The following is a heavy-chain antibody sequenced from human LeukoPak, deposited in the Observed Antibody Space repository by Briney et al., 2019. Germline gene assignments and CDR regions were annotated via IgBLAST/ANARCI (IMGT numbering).Heavy chain of an antibody. V-gene: IGHV3-30-3*01. CDR1: GFTFSSYA. D-gene: IGHD5-24*01. CDR2: ISYDGSNK. Sequence: GGSLRLSCAASGFTFSSYAMSWVRQAPGKGLEWVAVISYDGSNKYYADSVKGRFTISRDNSKNTLYLQMNSLRAEDTAVYYCARGREMATIHDAFDIWGQGTMVTVSS. CDR3: ARGREMATIHDAFDI. J-gene: IGHJ3*02.